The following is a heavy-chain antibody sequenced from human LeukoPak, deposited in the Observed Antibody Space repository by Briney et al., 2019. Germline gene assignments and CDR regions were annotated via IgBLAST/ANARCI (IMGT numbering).Heavy chain of an antibody. CDR2: ISPSGGIT. CDR3: AKDDAWGRYKD. D-gene: IGHD3-16*01. CDR1: GFTFSSHG. J-gene: IGHJ1*01. V-gene: IGHV3-23*01. Sequence: PGGSLRLSCAASGFTFSSHGMNWVRQALGKGLEWVSGISPSGGITYYTDSVKGRFTISRDNSKNTVSLQMNSLRGDDTAVYYCAKDDAWGRYKDWGQGTLVTVSS.